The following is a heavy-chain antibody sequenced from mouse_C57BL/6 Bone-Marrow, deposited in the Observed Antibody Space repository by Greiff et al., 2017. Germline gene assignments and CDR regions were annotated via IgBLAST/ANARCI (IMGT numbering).Heavy chain of an antibody. CDR3: GREGPSWIAAY. V-gene: IGHV1-55*01. Sequence: QVQLQQPGAELVKPGASVKMSCKASGYTFTSYWITWVKQRPGQGLEWIGDISPGSGSTNYNEKFKSKATLTVEPSSSTAYMQVSSLTAEDAAVYYCGREGPSWIAAYWGRGTLVTVSA. CDR2: ISPGSGST. J-gene: IGHJ3*01. CDR1: GYTFTSYW. D-gene: IGHD6-1*01.